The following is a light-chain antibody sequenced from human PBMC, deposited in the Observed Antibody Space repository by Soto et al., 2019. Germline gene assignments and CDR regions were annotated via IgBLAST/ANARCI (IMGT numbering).Light chain of an antibody. CDR3: QQYNSWPLT. J-gene: IGKJ4*01. CDR1: QSVNNF. V-gene: IGKV3-15*01. Sequence: EVVMTQSPATLSESPGERATLSCRASQSVNNFLAWYQQKPGQAPRPLIYDTYTRATDIPARFSGSGSGTEFTLTISSLRPEDVAVYYCQQYNSWPLTFGGGTKVEIK. CDR2: DTY.